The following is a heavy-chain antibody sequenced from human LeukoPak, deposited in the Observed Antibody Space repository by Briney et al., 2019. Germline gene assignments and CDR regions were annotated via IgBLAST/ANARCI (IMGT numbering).Heavy chain of an antibody. J-gene: IGHJ4*02. CDR2: ISGSGGST. V-gene: IGHV3-23*01. CDR1: GFTFSSYA. D-gene: IGHD2-21*01. Sequence: GGSLRLSCAASGFTFSSYAMSWVRQAPGKGLEWVSAISGSGGSTYYADPVKGRFTISRDNSKNTLYLQMNSLRAEDTAVYYCAKFLPTHIVVANYYFDYWGQGTLVTVSS. CDR3: AKFLPTHIVVANYYFDY.